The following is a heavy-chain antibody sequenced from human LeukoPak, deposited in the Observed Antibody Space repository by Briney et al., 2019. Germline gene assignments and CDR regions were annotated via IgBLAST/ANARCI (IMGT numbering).Heavy chain of an antibody. V-gene: IGHV1-46*01. J-gene: IGHJ4*02. CDR2: INPSGGST. CDR1: GYTFTSYY. D-gene: IGHD3-22*01. CDR3: ARAYSVYDSSGYYLH. Sequence: ASVKVSCKASGYTFTSYYMHWVRQAPGQGLEWMGIINPSGGSTSYAQKFQGRVTMTRDTSTSTVYMELSSLRSEDTAAYYCARAYSVYDSSGYYLHWGQGTLVTVSS.